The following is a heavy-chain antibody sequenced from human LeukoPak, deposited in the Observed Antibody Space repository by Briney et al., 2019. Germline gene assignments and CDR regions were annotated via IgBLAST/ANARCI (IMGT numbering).Heavy chain of an antibody. Sequence: GGSLRLSCAASGFTFSKSAMSWVRQAPGKGLEWVSAISGSGRSTYYADSVKGRFTISRDNSKNTLYLQMNSLKTEDTAVYYCTTYLFDSSGYVLSDYWGQGTLVTVSS. J-gene: IGHJ4*02. V-gene: IGHV3-23*01. CDR2: ISGSGRST. CDR3: TTYLFDSSGYVLSDY. CDR1: GFTFSKSA. D-gene: IGHD3-22*01.